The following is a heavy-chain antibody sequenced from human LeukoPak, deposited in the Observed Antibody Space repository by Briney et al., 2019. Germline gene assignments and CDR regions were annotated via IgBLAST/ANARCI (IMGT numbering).Heavy chain of an antibody. J-gene: IGHJ4*02. CDR2: IYYSGGA. D-gene: IGHD3-22*01. CDR1: GGSINSSSYY. Sequence: SETLSLTCTVSGGSINSSSYYWGWIRQPPGKGLEWMGTIYYSGGAYYNPSLKSRVTVSVDTSKNQFSLKLSSVTAADTAVYYCARQYSSSLGGGYWGQGTLVTVSS. V-gene: IGHV4-39*01. CDR3: ARQYSSSLGGGY.